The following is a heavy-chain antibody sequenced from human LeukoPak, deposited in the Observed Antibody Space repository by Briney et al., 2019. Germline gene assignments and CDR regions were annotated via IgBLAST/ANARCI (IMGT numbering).Heavy chain of an antibody. J-gene: IGHJ5*02. CDR1: GGSISSYY. CDR3: ARDPGYYYGSDPNWFDP. V-gene: IGHV4-59*01. CDR2: IYYSGST. D-gene: IGHD3-10*01. Sequence: PSETLSLTCTVSGGSISSYYWSWIRQPPGKGLEWIGYIYYSGSTNYNPSLKSRVTISVDTSKNQFSLKLSSVTAADTAVYYCARDPGYYYGSDPNWFDPWGQGTLVTVSS.